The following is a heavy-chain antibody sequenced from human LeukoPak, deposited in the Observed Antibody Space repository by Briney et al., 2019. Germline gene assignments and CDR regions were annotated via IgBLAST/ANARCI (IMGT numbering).Heavy chain of an antibody. CDR2: INPNGGGT. J-gene: IGHJ4*02. V-gene: IGHV1-2*02. CDR3: ARAQSLTAPAGTFANS. CDR1: GYTFTGYF. D-gene: IGHD6-13*01. Sequence: GASVKVSCKASGYTFTGYFLHWVRRAPGQGFEWMGWINPNGGGTYYTQRFQGRVTMTRDTSISTAYMELSSLRSDDTAVYYCARAQSLTAPAGTFANSWGQGTLVTVSS.